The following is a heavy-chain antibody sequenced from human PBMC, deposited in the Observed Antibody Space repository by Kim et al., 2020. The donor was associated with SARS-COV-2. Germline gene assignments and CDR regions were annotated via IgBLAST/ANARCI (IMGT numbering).Heavy chain of an antibody. CDR3: ARGGSYDSGSHGTDY. J-gene: IGHJ4*02. Sequence: GGSLRLSCAASGFVFSSYCMRWVRQAPGKGLEWVAVIWYDGNNKYYADSVKGRFTISRDNSKNTLYLQTNSLRAEDTAVYYCARGGSYDSGSHGTDYWGQGTLVTVSS. D-gene: IGHD3-10*01. V-gene: IGHV3-33*01. CDR2: IWYDGNNK. CDR1: GFVFSSYC.